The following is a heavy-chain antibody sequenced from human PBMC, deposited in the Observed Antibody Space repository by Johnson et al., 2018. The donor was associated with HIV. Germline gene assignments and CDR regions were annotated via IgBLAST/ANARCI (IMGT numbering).Heavy chain of an antibody. J-gene: IGHJ3*02. D-gene: IGHD3-10*01. V-gene: IGHV3-30*02. CDR1: GFTFSSYG. Sequence: QVQLVESGGGVVQPGGSLRLSCAASGFTFSSYGMHWVRQAPGKGLEWVAFIRYDGSNTYYAASVKGRFTISRDNSKNTLYLQMNSLRAEDTAVYYCARDRPYYYGSGDAFDIWGQGTMVTVSS. CDR2: IRYDGSNT. CDR3: ARDRPYYYGSGDAFDI.